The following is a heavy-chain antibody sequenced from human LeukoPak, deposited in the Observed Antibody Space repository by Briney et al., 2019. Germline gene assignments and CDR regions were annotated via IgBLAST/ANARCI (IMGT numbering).Heavy chain of an antibody. Sequence: GGSLRLSCTASGFTFSSYWMHWVRQAPGKGLVWVSRINSDGSSTTYADSVKGRFTISRDNAKKTLYLQMNSLRAGDTAVFYCARAPVQYCGGDCDAFDIWGQGTMVTVSS. D-gene: IGHD2-21*02. CDR3: ARAPVQYCGGDCDAFDI. CDR2: INSDGSST. J-gene: IGHJ3*02. CDR1: GFTFSSYW. V-gene: IGHV3-74*01.